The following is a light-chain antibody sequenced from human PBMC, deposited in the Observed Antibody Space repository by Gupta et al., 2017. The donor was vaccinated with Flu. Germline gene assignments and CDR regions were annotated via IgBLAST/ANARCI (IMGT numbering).Light chain of an antibody. V-gene: IGKV1-33*01. CDR1: QDIRKD. Sequence: DIQMTQSPSSLSASVGDRVTVTCQASQDIRKDLNWYQQKLGKAPKLLIYAAANLETGVPSRCSGSGSGTDFTFIISSLQSEDIATYYCQQYEDSVTFGGGTKVESK. CDR2: AAA. J-gene: IGKJ4*01. CDR3: QQYEDSVT.